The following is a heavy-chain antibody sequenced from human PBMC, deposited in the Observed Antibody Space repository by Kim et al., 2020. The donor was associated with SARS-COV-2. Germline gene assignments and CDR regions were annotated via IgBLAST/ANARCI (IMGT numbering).Heavy chain of an antibody. CDR2: INPSGGST. D-gene: IGHD2-15*01. V-gene: IGHV1-46*01. J-gene: IGHJ6*02. CDR1: GYTFTSYY. CDR3: ARDLVGCSGGSCYFRMDV. Sequence: ASVKVSCKASGYTFTSYYMHWVRQAPGQALEWMGIINPSGGSTSYAQKFQGRVTMTRDTSTSTVYMELSSLRSEDTAVYYCARDLVGCSGGSCYFRMDVWGQGTTVTVSS.